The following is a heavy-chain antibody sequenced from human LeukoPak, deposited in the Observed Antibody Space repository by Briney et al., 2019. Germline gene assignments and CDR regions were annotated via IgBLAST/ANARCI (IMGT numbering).Heavy chain of an antibody. CDR1: GGTFSSYA. CDR3: ARDDRVEAFDI. V-gene: IGHV1-69*13. Sequence: RASVKVSCKASGGTFSSYAISWVRQAPGQGLEWMGGIIPNFGTANYAQKFQGRVTITADESTSPAYMELSSLSTEDTAVDYCARDDRVEAFDIWGQGTMVTVSS. J-gene: IGHJ3*02. CDR2: IIPNFGTA.